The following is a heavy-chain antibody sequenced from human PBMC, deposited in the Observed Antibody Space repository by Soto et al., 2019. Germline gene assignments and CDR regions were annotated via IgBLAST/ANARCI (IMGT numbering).Heavy chain of an antibody. CDR1: GFTFGDYA. Sequence: GGSLRLSCAASGFTFGDYALYWLRQTPGRGLEWVSGSSGNSSNIGYADSGKGRFTISRDKAKNSLYLQIDSLRAEDSGLYYCAKAIGNQIHLDHWGHGTRVTVSS. D-gene: IGHD5-18*01. J-gene: IGHJ4*01. CDR2: SSGNSSNI. CDR3: AKAIGNQIHLDH. V-gene: IGHV3-9*01.